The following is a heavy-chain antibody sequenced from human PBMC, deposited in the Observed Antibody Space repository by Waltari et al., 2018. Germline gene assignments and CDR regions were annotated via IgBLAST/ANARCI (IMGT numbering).Heavy chain of an antibody. V-gene: IGHV1-18*04. D-gene: IGHD2-21*02. CDR1: GYTFIEYG. Sequence: QVQLVQSGAELTRPGASVKVSCRGSGYTFIEYGLTWLRQAPGQGPEWLGWIGPYNGVTNYAQKVQGRMTVTADTYTSTAYMELRSLTSDDTAVYYCAKMHGGNFISDAYDIWGQGTMVTVSS. CDR2: IGPYNGVT. J-gene: IGHJ3*02. CDR3: AKMHGGNFISDAYDI.